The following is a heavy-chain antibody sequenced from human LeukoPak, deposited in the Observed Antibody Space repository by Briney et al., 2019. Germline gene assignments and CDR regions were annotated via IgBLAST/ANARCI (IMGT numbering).Heavy chain of an antibody. Sequence: GGSLRLSCAASGFTFTSYGMHWVRQAPGKGLEWVAVISYDVSDKYYVDSVKGRFTISRDTSKNTLYLQMNSLRAEDTAAYYCAKDRGSGYNWNDVLDYWGQGTLVTVSS. D-gene: IGHD1-20*01. CDR1: GFTFTSYG. V-gene: IGHV3-30*18. CDR2: ISYDVSDK. J-gene: IGHJ4*02. CDR3: AKDRGSGYNWNDVLDY.